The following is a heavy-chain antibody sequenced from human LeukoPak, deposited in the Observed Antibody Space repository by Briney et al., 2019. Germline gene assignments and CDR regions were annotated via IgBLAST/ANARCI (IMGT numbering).Heavy chain of an antibody. D-gene: IGHD6-6*01. V-gene: IGHV4-34*01. CDR3: ARRWQLGLHY. CDR2: INHSGST. J-gene: IGHJ4*02. CDR1: GGSFSGYY. Sequence: SETLSLTCPVYGGSFSGYYWSWIRQPPGKGLEWIGEINHSGSTNYNPSLKGRVTISVDTSKNQFSLKLSSVTAADTAVYYCARRWQLGLHYWGQGTLVTVSS.